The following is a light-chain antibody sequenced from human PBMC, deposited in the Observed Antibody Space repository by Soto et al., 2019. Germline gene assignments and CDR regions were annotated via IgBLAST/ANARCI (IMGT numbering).Light chain of an antibody. V-gene: IGKV1-39*01. J-gene: IGKJ4*01. CDR1: QSISSY. Sequence: DIQMTQSPSSLSASVGDRVTITCRASQSISSYLNWYQQKPGKAPKLLIYAASSLQSGVPSRFSGSGSGTDFTLTISSLQPEDFGTYYCQQSYSTPRTFGGGTKLDIK. CDR2: AAS. CDR3: QQSYSTPRT.